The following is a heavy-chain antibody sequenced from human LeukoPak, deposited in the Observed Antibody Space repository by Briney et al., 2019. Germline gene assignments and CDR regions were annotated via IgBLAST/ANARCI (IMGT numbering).Heavy chain of an antibody. V-gene: IGHV1-18*01. CDR3: ARVPSPGIAAPRPVDY. Sequence: ASVTVSCKASGYTFTSYGISWVRQAPGQGLEWMGWISAYNGNTNYAQKLQGRVTMTTDTSTSTAYMELRSLRSDDTAVYYCARVPSPGIAAPRPVDYWGQGTLVTVSS. D-gene: IGHD6-13*01. CDR2: ISAYNGNT. J-gene: IGHJ4*02. CDR1: GYTFTSYG.